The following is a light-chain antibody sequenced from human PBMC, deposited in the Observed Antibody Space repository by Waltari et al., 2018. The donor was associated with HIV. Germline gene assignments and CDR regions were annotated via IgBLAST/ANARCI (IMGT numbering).Light chain of an antibody. Sequence: QSALTQPASVSGSPGQSITISCTGTSNDVGRYDYVYLYQHHPGKAPKLVIYEVTNRPSGISNRFSGSKSGNTASLTISGLQAEDEADYYCSSYVVNSTPYVFGSGTKVTVL. CDR3: SSYVVNSTPYV. V-gene: IGLV2-14*01. J-gene: IGLJ1*01. CDR1: SNDVGRYDY. CDR2: EVT.